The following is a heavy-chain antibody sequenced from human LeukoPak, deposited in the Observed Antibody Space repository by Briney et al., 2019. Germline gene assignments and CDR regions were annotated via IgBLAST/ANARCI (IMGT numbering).Heavy chain of an antibody. D-gene: IGHD6-13*01. CDR3: ARPKRGYSSWFDP. V-gene: IGHV1-2*02. Sequence: ASVKVSCQPSGYTFTGYYIQWVRQAPNQGLEWMGWINPNSGGTNYAQKFQGRVTMTRDTSISTAYMELSRLRSDDTAVYYCARPKRGYSSWFDPWGQGTLVTVSS. CDR2: INPNSGGT. CDR1: GYTFTGYY. J-gene: IGHJ5*02.